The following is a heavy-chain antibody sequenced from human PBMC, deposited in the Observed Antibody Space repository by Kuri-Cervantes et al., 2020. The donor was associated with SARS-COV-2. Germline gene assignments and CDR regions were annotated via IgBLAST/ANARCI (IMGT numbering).Heavy chain of an antibody. CDR3: AKERDSLRTFGIAAAGTGFDY. V-gene: IGHV3-30*02. D-gene: IGHD6-13*01. CDR2: IRYDGSNK. Sequence: GESLKICCAASGITSSSYAMSWVRQAPGKGLEWVAFIRYDGSNKYYADSVKGRFTISRDNSKNKLYLQMNSLRAEDTAVYYCAKERDSLRTFGIAAAGTGFDYWGQGTLVTVSS. J-gene: IGHJ4*02. CDR1: GITSSSYA.